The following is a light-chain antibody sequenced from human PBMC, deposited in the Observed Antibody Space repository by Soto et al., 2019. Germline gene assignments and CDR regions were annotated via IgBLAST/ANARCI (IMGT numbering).Light chain of an antibody. CDR2: DDD. CDR3: GPWDSSPSASA. J-gene: IGLJ1*01. V-gene: IGLV1-51*01. CDR1: SSNIWGNS. Sequence: QSVLTQPPSVSAAPGQRVSISCSGSSSNIWGNSVSWYQQLPGTAPKLLIYDDDKRPSGIPDRFSGSKSGTSATLGITGFQTGDEAYYYCGPWDSSPSASAFGSGTKVTVL.